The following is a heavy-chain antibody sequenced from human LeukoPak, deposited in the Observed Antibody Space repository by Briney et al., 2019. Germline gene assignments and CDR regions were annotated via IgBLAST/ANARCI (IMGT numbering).Heavy chain of an antibody. CDR2: IYYSGST. V-gene: IGHV4-59*12. D-gene: IGHD2-2*02. CDR3: ARNGFYCSSTSCYNHNWFDP. Sequence: SETLSLTCTVSGGSISSYYWSWIRQPPGKGLEWIGYIYYSGSTNYNPSLKSRVTISVDTSKNQFSLKLSSVTAADTAVYYCARNGFYCSSTSCYNHNWFDPWGQGTLVTVSS. CDR1: GGSISSYY. J-gene: IGHJ5*02.